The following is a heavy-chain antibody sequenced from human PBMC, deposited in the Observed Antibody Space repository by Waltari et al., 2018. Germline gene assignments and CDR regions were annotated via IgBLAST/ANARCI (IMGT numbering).Heavy chain of an antibody. V-gene: IGHV1-2*02. CDR3: ARETTQLVAAGAFDI. J-gene: IGHJ3*02. CDR2: SNPNSGGT. CDR1: GYTFTGYY. Sequence: QVQLVQSGAEVKKPGASVKVSCKASGYTFTGYYMHWVRQAPGQGLEWMGWSNPNSGGTNAAKKFQGRVTMTRDTSISTAYMELSRLRSDDTAVYYCARETTQLVAAGAFDIWGQGTMVTVSS. D-gene: IGHD6-6*01.